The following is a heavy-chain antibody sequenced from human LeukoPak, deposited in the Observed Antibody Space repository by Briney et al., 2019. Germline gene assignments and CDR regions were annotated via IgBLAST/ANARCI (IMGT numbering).Heavy chain of an antibody. CDR1: GGSFSGYY. CDR2: INYSGST. Sequence: PSETLSLTCAVYGGSFSGYYWSWIRQPPGKGLEWIGEINYSGSTNYNPSLKSRVTISVDTSKNQFSLKLSSVTAADAAVYYCARYQPRNAFDIWGQGTMVTVSS. V-gene: IGHV4-34*01. J-gene: IGHJ3*02. D-gene: IGHD2-2*01. CDR3: ARYQPRNAFDI.